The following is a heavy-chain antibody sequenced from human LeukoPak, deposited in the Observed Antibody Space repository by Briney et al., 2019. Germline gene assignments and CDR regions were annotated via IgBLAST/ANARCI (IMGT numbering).Heavy chain of an antibody. CDR2: INGSGRTT. J-gene: IGHJ4*02. V-gene: IGHV3-23*01. D-gene: IGHD3-22*01. Sequence: GGSLRFSCVASGFTFNTNAMNWVRQAPGKGLQWVSLINGSGRTTYYADSVKGRFTISRDNSKNTLYLQMNGLRAEDTAVYYCAIDYDSNGYYYLGNTDYWGQGTLVTVSS. CDR3: AIDYDSNGYYYLGNTDY. CDR1: GFTFNTNA.